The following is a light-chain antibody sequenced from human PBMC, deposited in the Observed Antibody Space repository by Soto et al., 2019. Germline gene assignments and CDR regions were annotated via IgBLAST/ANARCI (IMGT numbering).Light chain of an antibody. J-gene: IGKJ1*01. CDR1: QDISNF. V-gene: IGKV1-33*01. CDR2: DES. Sequence: DIQMTQSPSSLSASVGDRVTITCRASQDISNFLNWYQQRPGKAPKVLIYDESNLKPGVPSRFSGSGSGTVFTFTISSLQPEDIATYYCQQYNNLPVFGQGTKVDI. CDR3: QQYNNLPV.